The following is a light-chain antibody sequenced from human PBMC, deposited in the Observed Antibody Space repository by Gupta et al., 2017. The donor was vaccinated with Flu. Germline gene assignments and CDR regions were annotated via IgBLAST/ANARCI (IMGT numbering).Light chain of an antibody. CDR1: GHKIGSKV. V-gene: IGLV1-44*01. J-gene: IGLJ3*02. Sequence: RVTIISSDGGHKIGSKVVAGNRQIPGQAPKLIIYSNRQRPSGVPERFSGSKSGNTASLAISGVKSEDEAEYYCEEWDESIHGVVFGGGTKLTVL. CDR2: SNR. CDR3: EEWDESIHGVV.